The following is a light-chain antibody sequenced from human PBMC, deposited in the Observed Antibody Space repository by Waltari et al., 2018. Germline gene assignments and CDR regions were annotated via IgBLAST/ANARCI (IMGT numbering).Light chain of an antibody. CDR2: GAS. Sequence: EMVLTQSPGTLSLSPGERATLSCRASQGVSRALAWYQQKPGQAPRLLIYGASSRATGVPDRFSGSGSGTDFSLTISRLEPEDFAVYYCQHYVRLPVSFGQGTKVEIK. J-gene: IGKJ1*01. CDR1: QGVSRA. CDR3: QHYVRLPVS. V-gene: IGKV3-20*01.